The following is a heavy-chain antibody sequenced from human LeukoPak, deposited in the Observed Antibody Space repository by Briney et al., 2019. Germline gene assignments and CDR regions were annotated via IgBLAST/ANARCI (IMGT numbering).Heavy chain of an antibody. J-gene: IGHJ6*03. CDR1: GFTFSSHY. CDR2: TISDGSTT. Sequence: GGSLRLSCGASGFTFSSHYIHWVRRAPGKGLVWVSRTISDGSTTTYADSVRGRFSMSRDNAKNTLYLQMNSLRVEDTAVYFCARGRTGYQYAMDVWGKGTTVTVSS. CDR3: ARGRTGYQYAMDV. D-gene: IGHD3-9*01. V-gene: IGHV3-74*01.